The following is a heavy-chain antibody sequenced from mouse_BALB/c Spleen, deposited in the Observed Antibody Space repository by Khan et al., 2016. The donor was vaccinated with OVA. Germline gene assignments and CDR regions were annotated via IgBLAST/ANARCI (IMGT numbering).Heavy chain of an antibody. CDR3: RISTINA. J-gene: IGHJ2*01. CDR2: TDPANGNT. CDR1: GYNIKDIY. V-gene: IGHV14-3*02. Sequence: VQLQQSGAELVKPVASLKLSCTASGYNIKDIYIHWVKQRPEKGLERIRRTDPANGNTKYDPKFKGKATITADTSSNTAYLQLSSLTSEDTAVYYCRISTINAWGQGTTLTVSS.